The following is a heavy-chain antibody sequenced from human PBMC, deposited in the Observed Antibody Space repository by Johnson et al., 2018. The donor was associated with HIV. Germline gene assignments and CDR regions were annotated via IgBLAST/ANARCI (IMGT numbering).Heavy chain of an antibody. J-gene: IGHJ3*02. D-gene: IGHD3-3*01. Sequence: VQLVESGGGLVQPGRSLRLSCAASGFTFDDYAMHWVRQAPGKGLEWVSGISWNSGSIGYADSVKGRFTISRDNAKNSLYLQMNSLRAEDTALYYCTTDLSQYYDFWSGSGDDAFDIWGQGTMVTVSS. CDR2: ISWNSGSI. V-gene: IGHV3-9*01. CDR3: TTDLSQYYDFWSGSGDDAFDI. CDR1: GFTFDDYA.